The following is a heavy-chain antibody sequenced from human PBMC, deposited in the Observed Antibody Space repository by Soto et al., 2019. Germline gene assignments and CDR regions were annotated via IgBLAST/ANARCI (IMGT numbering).Heavy chain of an antibody. V-gene: IGHV4-59*01. CDR3: ARGGYYDSSGYRAPQFDY. D-gene: IGHD3-22*01. Sequence: SETLSLTCTVSGGSISSYYWSWIRQPPGKGLEWIGYIYYSGSTNYNPSLKSRVTISVDTSKNQFSLKLSSVTAADTAVYYCARGGYYDSSGYRAPQFDYWGQGTLVTVSS. CDR1: GGSISSYY. J-gene: IGHJ4*02. CDR2: IYYSGST.